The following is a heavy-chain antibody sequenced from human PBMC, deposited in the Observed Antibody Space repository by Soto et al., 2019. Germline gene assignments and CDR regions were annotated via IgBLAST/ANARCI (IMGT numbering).Heavy chain of an antibody. D-gene: IGHD4-17*01. CDR2: ISYSGST. CDR1: GGSISSYY. J-gene: IGHJ4*02. CDR3: ARGTTVTPRY. Sequence: QVQLQESGPGLVKPSETLSLTCTVSGGSISSYYCSWIRQPPGKGLEWIGYISYSGSTNYNPSLKSRVTISVDTSKNQFSLKLSSVTAADTAVYYCARGTTVTPRYWGQGTLVTVSS. V-gene: IGHV4-59*01.